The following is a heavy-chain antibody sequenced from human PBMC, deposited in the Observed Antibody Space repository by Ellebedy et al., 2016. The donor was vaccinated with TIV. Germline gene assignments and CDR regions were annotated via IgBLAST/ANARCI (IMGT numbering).Heavy chain of an antibody. CDR1: GYSFTTYW. CDR2: IDPSDSYT. Sequence: GESLKISCKGSGYSFTTYWITWVRQMPGKGLEWMGRIDPSDSYTNYSPSFQGHVTISADKSISTAYLQWSSLKASDTAMYYCARAGGNWYDAFDIWGRGTVLTVSS. CDR3: ARAGGNWYDAFDI. V-gene: IGHV5-10-1*01. D-gene: IGHD4-23*01. J-gene: IGHJ3*02.